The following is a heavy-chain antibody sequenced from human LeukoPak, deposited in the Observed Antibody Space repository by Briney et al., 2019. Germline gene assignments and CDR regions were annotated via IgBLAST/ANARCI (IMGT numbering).Heavy chain of an antibody. Sequence: GESLKISCKGSGYSFTSYWIGWVRQMPGKGLEWMGIIYPGDSDTGYSPSFQGQVTISADKSISTAYLQWSSLKASDTAMYYCARQGRIDYGSGSYDNSWFDPWGQGTLVTVSS. CDR1: GYSFTSYW. D-gene: IGHD3-10*01. J-gene: IGHJ5*02. CDR3: ARQGRIDYGSGSYDNSWFDP. V-gene: IGHV5-51*01. CDR2: IYPGDSDT.